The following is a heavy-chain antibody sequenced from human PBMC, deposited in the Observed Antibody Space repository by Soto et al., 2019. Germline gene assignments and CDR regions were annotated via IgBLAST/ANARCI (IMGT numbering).Heavy chain of an antibody. V-gene: IGHV1-18*01. CDR1: GYTFTSYG. Sequence: ASVKVSCKASGYTFTSYGISWVRQAPGQGLERMGWISAYNGNTNYAQKLQGRVTMTTDTSTSTAYMELRSLRSDDTAVYYCARDPRHSSGWYFGYFDYWGQGTLVTASS. D-gene: IGHD6-19*01. CDR3: ARDPRHSSGWYFGYFDY. CDR2: ISAYNGNT. J-gene: IGHJ4*02.